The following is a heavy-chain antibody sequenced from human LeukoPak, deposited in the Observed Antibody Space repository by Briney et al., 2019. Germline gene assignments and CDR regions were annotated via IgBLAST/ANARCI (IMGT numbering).Heavy chain of an antibody. J-gene: IGHJ4*02. D-gene: IGHD3-10*01. CDR3: ARTSARGAQFDY. Sequence: SETLSLTCTVSGRSISNYYWSWIRQPAGMGLELIGRIYASGSTNYNPSLKSRVTMSVDTSNNQFSLNLSSVTAADTAVYYCARTSARGAQFDYWGQGTLVTVSS. CDR2: IYASGST. CDR1: GRSISNYY. V-gene: IGHV4-4*07.